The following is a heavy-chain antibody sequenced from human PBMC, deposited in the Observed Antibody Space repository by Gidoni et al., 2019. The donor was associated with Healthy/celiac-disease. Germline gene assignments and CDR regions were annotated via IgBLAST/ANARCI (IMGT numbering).Heavy chain of an antibody. CDR1: AFTFSSYA. Sequence: EVQLLASGGGLVPPGGSLNLSCSASAFTFSSYAMRCVRKAPGKGLEWVSVMSVSGGSTYYADSVKGRFTISRDNAKNTLYLQMNSLRAEDTAVYYCAKEYSSSTNFDYWGQGTLVTVSS. CDR3: AKEYSSSTNFDY. CDR2: MSVSGGST. D-gene: IGHD6-13*01. V-gene: IGHV3-23*01. J-gene: IGHJ4*02.